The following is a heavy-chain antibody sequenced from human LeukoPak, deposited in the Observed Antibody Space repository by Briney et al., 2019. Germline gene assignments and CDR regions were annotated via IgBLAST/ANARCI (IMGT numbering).Heavy chain of an antibody. V-gene: IGHV3-21*01. CDR1: GFTFSRYS. CDR3: ARVQGGGYRTADY. Sequence: GGSLRLSCAVSGFTFSRYSMSWVRQAPGKGLEWVSFISTSSSYIYYADSVKGRFTISRDNAKNSLYLQMNSLRGEDTAMYYCARVQGGGYRTADYWGQGTLVTVSS. J-gene: IGHJ4*02. D-gene: IGHD6-19*01. CDR2: ISTSSSYI.